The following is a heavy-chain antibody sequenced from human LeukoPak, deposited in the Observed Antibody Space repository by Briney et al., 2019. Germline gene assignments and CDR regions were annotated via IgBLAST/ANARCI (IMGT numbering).Heavy chain of an antibody. CDR2: ISWNSGSK. Sequence: PGGSLRLSCAASGFTFDDYAMHWVRQAPGKGLEWVSTISWNSGSKGYADSVKGRFTISRDNAKNSLYLQMNSLRAEDTAFYYCAKGIAADKFPPIDYWGQGTLVTVSS. J-gene: IGHJ4*02. CDR1: GFTFDDYA. CDR3: AKGIAADKFPPIDY. V-gene: IGHV3-9*01. D-gene: IGHD6-13*01.